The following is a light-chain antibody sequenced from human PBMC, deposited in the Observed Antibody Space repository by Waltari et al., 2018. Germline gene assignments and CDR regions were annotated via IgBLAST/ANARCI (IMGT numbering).Light chain of an antibody. CDR3: QQSYSTLFT. Sequence: IQMTQSPSSLSESVGDRVTITCRASQSISNFVNWYQQKPGKAPKLLIAAASNLQSGLSSRFSASGSGTDFSLTISSLQPEDFATYYCQQSYSTLFTFGPGTKVEI. J-gene: IGKJ3*01. CDR1: QSISNF. CDR2: AAS. V-gene: IGKV1-39*01.